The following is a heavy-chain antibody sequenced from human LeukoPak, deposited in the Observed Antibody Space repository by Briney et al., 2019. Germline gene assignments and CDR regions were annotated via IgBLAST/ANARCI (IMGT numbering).Heavy chain of an antibody. V-gene: IGHV3-13*04. CDR3: VRSAYGEYYFDY. D-gene: IGHD4-17*01. CDR2: IGTAGDT. J-gene: IGHJ4*02. CDR1: GFTFSSYD. Sequence: GGSLRLSCAASGFTFSSYDMHWVRQATGKGLEWVSAIGTAGDTYYPGSVKGRFTISRENAKNSLYLQMNSLRAGDTAVYYCVRSAYGEYYFDYWGQGTLVTVSS.